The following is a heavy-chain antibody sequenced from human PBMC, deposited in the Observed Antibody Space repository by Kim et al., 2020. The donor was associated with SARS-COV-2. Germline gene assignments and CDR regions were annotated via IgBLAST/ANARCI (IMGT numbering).Heavy chain of an antibody. CDR1: GYTFTSYG. V-gene: IGHV1-18*04. D-gene: IGHD6-13*01. CDR3: ARALEEGQQLVSGYYGMDV. CDR2: ISAYNGNT. J-gene: IGHJ6*02. Sequence: ASVKVSCKASGYTFTSYGISWVRQAPGQGLEWMGWISAYNGNTNYAQKLQGRVTMTTDTSTSTAYMELRSLRSDDTAVYYCARALEEGQQLVSGYYGMDVWGQGTTVTVSS.